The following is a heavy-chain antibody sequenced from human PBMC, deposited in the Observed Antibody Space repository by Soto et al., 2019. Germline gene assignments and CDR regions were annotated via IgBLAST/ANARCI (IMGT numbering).Heavy chain of an antibody. J-gene: IGHJ3*02. CDR3: ARGSSNAFDM. CDR2: IKPDGSDK. Sequence: EVQLVESGGGLVQPGESLRLSCAASGFSFYNYWMNWVRQAPGKGPEWVANIKPDGSDKNYVDSVKGRFTISRDNAKNSLFLQMNSLRAEGPAVYYCARGSSNAFDMWGQGTMVTVSS. CDR1: GFSFYNYW. V-gene: IGHV3-7*02.